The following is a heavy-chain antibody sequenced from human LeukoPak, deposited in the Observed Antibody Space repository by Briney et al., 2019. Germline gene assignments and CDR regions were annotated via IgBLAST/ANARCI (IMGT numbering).Heavy chain of an antibody. CDR3: ASVRAVAPDY. J-gene: IGHJ4*02. Sequence: PSETLSLTCAVYGGSFSGYYWSWIRQPPGKGLEWIGEINHSGSTNYNPSLKSRVTISVDTSKNQFSLKLSSVTAADTAVYYCASVRAVAPDYWGLGTLVTVSS. CDR1: GGSFSGYY. V-gene: IGHV4-34*01. D-gene: IGHD6-19*01. CDR2: INHSGST.